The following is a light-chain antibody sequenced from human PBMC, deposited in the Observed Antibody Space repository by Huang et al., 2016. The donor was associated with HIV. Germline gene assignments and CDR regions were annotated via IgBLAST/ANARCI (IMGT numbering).Light chain of an antibody. CDR3: QQYNTFWT. Sequence: DIQMTQSPSILSASVGDRVTITFLASHSVSTWVAWYPQKPGQPPKRLIYKSSTLESGVPSRFSGSGSGTEFTLTISSLQPDDYATYYCQQYNTFWTFGQGTKV. J-gene: IGKJ1*01. V-gene: IGKV1-5*03. CDR1: HSVSTW. CDR2: KSS.